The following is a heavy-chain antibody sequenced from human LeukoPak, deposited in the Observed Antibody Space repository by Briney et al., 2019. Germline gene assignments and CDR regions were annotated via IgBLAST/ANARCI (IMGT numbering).Heavy chain of an antibody. Sequence: GGSLRLSCAASGFTFSSYGMHWVRRAPGKGLEWVAVISYDGSNKYYADSVKGRFTISRDNSKNTLYLQMNSLRAEDTAVYYCAKDRPVWSGYYFDYWGQGTLVTVSS. D-gene: IGHD3-3*01. J-gene: IGHJ4*02. CDR2: ISYDGSNK. CDR1: GFTFSSYG. CDR3: AKDRPVWSGYYFDY. V-gene: IGHV3-30*18.